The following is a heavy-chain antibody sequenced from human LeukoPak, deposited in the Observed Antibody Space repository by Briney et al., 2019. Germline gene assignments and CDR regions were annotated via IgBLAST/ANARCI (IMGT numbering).Heavy chain of an antibody. CDR3: ARAKWDIVVVPAGMDV. Sequence: PGGSLRLSCAASGFTFSDYYMSWIRQAPGKGLEWVSYISSGSTIYYADSVKGRFTISRDNAKNSLYLQMNSLRAEDTAVYYCARAKWDIVVVPAGMDVWAKGPRSPSP. J-gene: IGHJ6*02. CDR1: GFTFSDYY. V-gene: IGHV3-11*01. CDR2: ISSGSTI. D-gene: IGHD2-2*01.